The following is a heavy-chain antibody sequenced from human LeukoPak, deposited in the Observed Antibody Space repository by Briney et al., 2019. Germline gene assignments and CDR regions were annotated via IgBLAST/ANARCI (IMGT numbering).Heavy chain of an antibody. V-gene: IGHV3-23*01. Sequence: GGSLRLSCAASGFTFSSYAMSWVRQAPGKGLEWVSAISGSSGSTYYADSVKGRFTISRDNSKNTLYLQMNSLRAEDTAVYYCAEGRYYYDSSRYYAPDYWGQGTLVTVSS. CDR3: AEGRYYYDSSRYYAPDY. D-gene: IGHD3-22*01. J-gene: IGHJ4*02. CDR2: ISGSSGST. CDR1: GFTFSSYA.